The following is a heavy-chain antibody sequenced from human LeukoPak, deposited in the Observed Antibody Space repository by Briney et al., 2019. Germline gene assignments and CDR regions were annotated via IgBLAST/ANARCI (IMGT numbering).Heavy chain of an antibody. V-gene: IGHV3-48*03. D-gene: IGHD3-22*01. CDR3: ARDHFYDSSGYYFRNFDY. CDR2: ISSSGSTI. J-gene: IGHJ4*02. CDR1: GFTFSSYE. Sequence: GGSLRLSCAASGFTFSSYEMNWVRQAPGKGLEWVSHISSSGSTIYYADSVKGRFTISRDNAKNSLYLQMNSLRAEDTAVYYCARDHFYDSSGYYFRNFDYWGQGTLVTVSS.